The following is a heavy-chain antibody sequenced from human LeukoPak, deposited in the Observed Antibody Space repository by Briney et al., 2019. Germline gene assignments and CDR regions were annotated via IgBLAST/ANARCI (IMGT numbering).Heavy chain of an antibody. Sequence: SVKVSCKASGGTFSSYAISWVRQAPGQGLEWMGGVIPICGTTNYAQQFQGRVTITADESTSTAYMELSSLRSEDTAVYYCARGSPASYYDFWSGYPFDSWGQGTLVTVSS. J-gene: IGHJ4*02. V-gene: IGHV1-69*13. D-gene: IGHD3-3*01. CDR2: VIPICGTT. CDR1: GGTFSSYA. CDR3: ARGSPASYYDFWSGYPFDS.